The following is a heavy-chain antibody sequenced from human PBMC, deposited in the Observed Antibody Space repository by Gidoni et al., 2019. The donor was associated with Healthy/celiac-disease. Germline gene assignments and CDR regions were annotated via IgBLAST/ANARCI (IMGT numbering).Heavy chain of an antibody. CDR1: GFTFSSCA. Sequence: VQLLESGGGLVQPGGSLRLSCAAYGFTFSSCAMTGVRQAPGKGLEWVSAISGSGRSTYSADSVKCRLTISRDNSKNTLYLQMNSLRAGDTAVYYCAKGDYDYVWGRYRPVKYFDYWGQGTLVTVSS. D-gene: IGHD3-16*02. CDR2: ISGSGRST. CDR3: AKGDYDYVWGRYRPVKYFDY. V-gene: IGHV3-23*01. J-gene: IGHJ4*02.